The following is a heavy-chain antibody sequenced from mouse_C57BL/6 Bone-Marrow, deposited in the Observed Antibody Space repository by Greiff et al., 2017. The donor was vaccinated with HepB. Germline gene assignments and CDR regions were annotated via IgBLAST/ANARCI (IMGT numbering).Heavy chain of an antibody. D-gene: IGHD2-5*01. CDR1: GYTFTSYW. Sequence: VQLQQPGAELVKPGASVKMSCKASGYTFTSYWITWVKQRPGQGLEWIGDIYPGSGSTNYNEKFKSKATLTVDTSSSTAYMQLSSLTSEDSAVYYCARRISTYYSNYGAMDYGGQGTSVTVSS. CDR3: ARRISTYYSNYGAMDY. V-gene: IGHV1-55*01. CDR2: IYPGSGST. J-gene: IGHJ4*01.